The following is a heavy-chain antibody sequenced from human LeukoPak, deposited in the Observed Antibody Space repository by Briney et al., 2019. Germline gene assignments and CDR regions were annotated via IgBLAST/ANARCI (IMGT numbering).Heavy chain of an antibody. CDR3: ARKGYCSSTSCYSYYYYGMDV. CDR1: GFTFSNAW. CDR2: IRSNSDGGTI. D-gene: IGHD2-2*01. Sequence: PGGSLRLSCATSGFTFSNAWMNWVRQAPGKGLEWVGRIRSNSDGGTIDYAAPVKGRFTLSRDDSKTTLYLQMNSLQTEDTAVYYCARKGYCSSTSCYSYYYYGMDVWGQGTTVTVSS. V-gene: IGHV3-15*07. J-gene: IGHJ6*02.